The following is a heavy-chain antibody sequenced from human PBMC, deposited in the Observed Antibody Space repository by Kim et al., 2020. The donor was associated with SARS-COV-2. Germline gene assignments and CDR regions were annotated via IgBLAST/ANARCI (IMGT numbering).Heavy chain of an antibody. CDR1: GYIFIGYY. J-gene: IGHJ4*01. D-gene: IGHD1-1*01. CDR2: INPNSGDT. V-gene: IGHV1-2*06. Sequence: ASVKVSCKAAGYIFIGYYIAWVRQAPGQGLEWMGRINPNSGDTNYAPKFQGRVTMTRDTSITTAYMELSRLRSDDTAVYFCARIEGISTTRASWVSPRMYLAFWGQGTLVTVSS. CDR3: ARIEGISTTRASWVSPRMYLAF.